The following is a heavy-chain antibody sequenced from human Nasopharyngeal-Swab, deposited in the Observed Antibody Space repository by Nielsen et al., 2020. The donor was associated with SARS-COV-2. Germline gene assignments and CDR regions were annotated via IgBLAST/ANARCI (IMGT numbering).Heavy chain of an antibody. Sequence: WIRQPPGKGLEWIGYLYYSGITNYNPSLMSRVTISIDKSKNQFSLNLSSVNAADTAVYFCARVAYYYGSGTYDSWGQGTLVTVSS. D-gene: IGHD3-10*01. V-gene: IGHV4-59*01. J-gene: IGHJ4*02. CDR3: ARVAYYYGSGTYDS. CDR2: LYYSGIT.